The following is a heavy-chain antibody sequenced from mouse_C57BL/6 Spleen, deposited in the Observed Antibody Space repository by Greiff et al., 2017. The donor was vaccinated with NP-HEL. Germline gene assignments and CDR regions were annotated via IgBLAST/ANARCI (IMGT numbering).Heavy chain of an antibody. D-gene: IGHD1-1*01. J-gene: IGHJ3*01. CDR1: GFTFSDYG. CDR2: ISSGSSTL. V-gene: IGHV5-17*01. CDR3: ARRDYYGSSWFAY. Sequence: DVQLVESGGGLVKPGGSLKLSCAASGFTFSDYGMHWVRQAPEKGLEWVAYISSGSSTLYYADTVKGRFTISRDNAKNTLFLQMTSLRSEDTAMYYCARRDYYGSSWFAYWGQGTLVTVSA.